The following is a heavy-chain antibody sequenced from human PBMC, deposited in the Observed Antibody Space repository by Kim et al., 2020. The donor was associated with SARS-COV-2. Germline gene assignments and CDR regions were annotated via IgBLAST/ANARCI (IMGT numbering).Heavy chain of an antibody. V-gene: IGHV3-23*03. D-gene: IGHD2-15*01. CDR1: GFAFSTYS. CDR3: AKDRVVGGVYEIDY. J-gene: IGHJ4*02. Sequence: GGSLRLSCAASGFAFSTYSMNWVRQAPGKGLEWVSIIYGNGRTIYYEDSVKGRFTISRDDSKNTVFLHMESLRGEDTAIYYCAKDRVVGGVYEIDYWGQG. CDR2: IYGNGRTI.